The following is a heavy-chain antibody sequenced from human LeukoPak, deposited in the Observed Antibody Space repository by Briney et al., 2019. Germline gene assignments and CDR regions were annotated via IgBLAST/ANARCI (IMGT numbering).Heavy chain of an antibody. CDR3: ARHGVRSNGYYGMDV. D-gene: IGHD4-11*01. V-gene: IGHV3-33*01. CDR1: GLTVNNYG. CDR2: IWYDGSNK. J-gene: IGHJ6*02. Sequence: GGSLRLACAASGLTVNNYGTHWVRHAPGKGREWVAVIWYDGSNKYYADSVKGRFTISRDNSMDTLYLQVNSLRAEDTAVYYCARHGVRSNGYYGMDVWGQGTTVTVSS.